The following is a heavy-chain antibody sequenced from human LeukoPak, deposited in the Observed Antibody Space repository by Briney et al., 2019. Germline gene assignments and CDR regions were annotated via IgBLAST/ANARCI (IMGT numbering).Heavy chain of an antibody. CDR3: ARSSSTPFDL. Sequence: TPSETLSLTCTVSGGSLSSGGYYWSWIRQPPGKGLEWIGYISHSGSTYYNPSLKSRVTVSGDRSKNQFSLKLTSVTAADTAVYYCARSSSTPFDLXXQGILVTVSS. V-gene: IGHV4-30-2*01. J-gene: IGHJ4*02. CDR1: GGSLSSGGYY. CDR2: ISHSGST. D-gene: IGHD2-2*01.